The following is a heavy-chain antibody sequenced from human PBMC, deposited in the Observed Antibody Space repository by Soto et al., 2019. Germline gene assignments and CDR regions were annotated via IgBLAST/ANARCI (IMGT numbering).Heavy chain of an antibody. V-gene: IGHV3-23*01. CDR2: ISLGGGST. J-gene: IGHJ4*02. CDR1: GFTFSRFD. D-gene: IGHD2-15*01. CDR3: AKTVSIAVVAAPNFDS. Sequence: PGGSLRLSCAASGFTFSRFDMSWVRQAPGKGLQWVAGISLGGGSTYYTDSVKGRFTISRDNSENTLYLQMNSLRGEDTAVYYCAKTVSIAVVAAPNFDSWGQGTLVNVSS.